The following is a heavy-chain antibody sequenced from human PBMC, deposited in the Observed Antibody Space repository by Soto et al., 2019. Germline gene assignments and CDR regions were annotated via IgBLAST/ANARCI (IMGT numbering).Heavy chain of an antibody. D-gene: IGHD2-2*02. J-gene: IGHJ6*02. CDR1: GFTFSNYA. V-gene: IGHV3-30-3*01. Sequence: PGGSLRLSCVASGFTFSNYAMHWVRQAPGKGLEWVSVISYDGSNKYFAASVKGRFTLSRDNSKNTLYLQMNSLRPEDTAAYYCARALYCTSTSCYIAVSVLGMDVWGQGTTVTVSS. CDR2: ISYDGSNK. CDR3: ARALYCTSTSCYIAVSVLGMDV.